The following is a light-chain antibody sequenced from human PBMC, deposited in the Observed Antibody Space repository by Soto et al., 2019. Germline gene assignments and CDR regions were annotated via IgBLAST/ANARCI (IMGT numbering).Light chain of an antibody. J-gene: IGLJ1*01. CDR1: SSDVGAYDY. V-gene: IGLV2-8*01. CDR2: EVT. CDR3: SSYAKTTNFA. Sequence: QSVLTQPPSASGSPGQSVTISCTGTSSDVGAYDYVSWYQQHPGEAPKLMIYEVTKRPSGVPDRFSGSKSGNTASLTVSGLQAEDEADYYCSSYAKTTNFAFGTGTTVTVL.